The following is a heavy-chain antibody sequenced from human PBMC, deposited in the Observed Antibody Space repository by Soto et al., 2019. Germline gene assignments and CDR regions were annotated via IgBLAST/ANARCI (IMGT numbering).Heavy chain of an antibody. CDR3: AGRSSLASVQVYFGEISNYNWFDP. CDR2: INHSGST. J-gene: IGHJ5*02. D-gene: IGHD3-10*01. Sequence: SETLSLTCAVYGGSFSGYYWSWIRQPPGKGLEWIGEINHSGSTNYNPSLQGRVTISVDTSKNQFSLKLSSVTAADTAVYFCAGRSSLASVQVYFGEISNYNWFDPWGQGTLVTVSS. V-gene: IGHV4-34*01. CDR1: GGSFSGYY.